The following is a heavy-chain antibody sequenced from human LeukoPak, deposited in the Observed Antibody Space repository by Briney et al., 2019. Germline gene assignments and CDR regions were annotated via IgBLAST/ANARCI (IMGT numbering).Heavy chain of an antibody. CDR1: GGSISSSSYY. V-gene: IGHV4-39*07. CDR3: ARQLYRWELWGDAFDI. D-gene: IGHD1-26*01. J-gene: IGHJ3*02. Sequence: SETLSLTCTVSGGSISSSSYYWGWIRQPPGKGLEWVGSIFYSGSTYYNPSLKSRVTISVDTSKNQFSLKLSSVTAADTAVYYCARQLYRWELWGDAFDIWGQGTMVTVSS. CDR2: IFYSGST.